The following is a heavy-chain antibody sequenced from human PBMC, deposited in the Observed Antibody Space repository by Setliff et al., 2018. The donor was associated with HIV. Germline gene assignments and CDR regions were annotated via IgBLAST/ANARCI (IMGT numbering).Heavy chain of an antibody. CDR2: IYYTGNT. J-gene: IGHJ4*02. D-gene: IGHD3-10*01. CDR1: DGSITTDNYF. CDR3: ARWSLYNRGFSGQFDY. V-gene: IGHV4-39*01. Sequence: PSETLSLTCTVSDGSITTDNYFWGWIRQPPGKGLEWIGSIYYTGNTYSNSSLKSRVSMSVDTSKKQFSLKLSSVTAADTAVYYCARWSLYNRGFSGQFDYWGQGTLVTVSS.